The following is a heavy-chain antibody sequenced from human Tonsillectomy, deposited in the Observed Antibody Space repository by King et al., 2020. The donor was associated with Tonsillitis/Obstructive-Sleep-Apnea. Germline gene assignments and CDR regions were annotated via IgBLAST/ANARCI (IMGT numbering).Heavy chain of an antibody. V-gene: IGHV4-34*01. J-gene: IGHJ6*03. Sequence: VQLQQWGAGLLKPSETLSLTCAVYGGSFSGYYWSWIRQPPGKGLEWIGEINHSGSTNYNPSLKSRVTILADTSKNQVSLKLSSVTAADTAVYYCARVGAVVYDFWRGYYDRRYYYIDVWGKGTTVTVSS. CDR2: INHSGST. CDR3: ARVGAVVYDFWRGYYDRRYYYIDV. CDR1: GGSFSGYY. D-gene: IGHD3-3*01.